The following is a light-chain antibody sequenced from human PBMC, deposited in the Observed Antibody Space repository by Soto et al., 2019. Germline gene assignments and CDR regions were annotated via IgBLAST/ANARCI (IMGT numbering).Light chain of an antibody. Sequence: EIVLTQSPATLSLSPGERATLSCRASQSVRRYLAWYQQKPGQAPRLLIYDASTMATGIPARFSGSGSETDFTFTITSLEPEDFAVYYCQQRNNWPPITFGQGTRLEI. CDR2: DAS. J-gene: IGKJ5*01. CDR1: QSVRRY. V-gene: IGKV3-11*01. CDR3: QQRNNWPPIT.